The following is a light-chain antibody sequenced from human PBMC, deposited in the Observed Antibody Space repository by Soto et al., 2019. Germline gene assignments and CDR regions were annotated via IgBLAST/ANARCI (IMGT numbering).Light chain of an antibody. Sequence: EIVMTQSPATLSVSPGERATLSCRASQSVSTNLAWYQQKPGQAPRLLIHGASTRATGIPARFSGSGFGTEFTLTISSLQSEAFAVYHCQQYDNWLAPTFGGGTKVEI. J-gene: IGKJ4*01. CDR3: QQYDNWLAPT. CDR1: QSVSTN. V-gene: IGKV3-15*01. CDR2: GAS.